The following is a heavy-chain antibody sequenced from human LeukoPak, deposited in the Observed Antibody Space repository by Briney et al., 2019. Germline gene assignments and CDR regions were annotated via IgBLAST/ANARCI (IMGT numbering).Heavy chain of an antibody. CDR2: IGSVTTYI. CDR1: GFTFSDYT. D-gene: IGHD6-19*01. V-gene: IGHV3-21*01. Sequence: PGGSLRLSCAASGFTFSDYTMNWVRQAPGKGLEWVSSIGSVTTYIYYADSVKGRFTISRDNAKNSLSLQMNSLRAEDTAVYYCARAIAVAGPYYFDYWGQGTLVTVCS. J-gene: IGHJ4*02. CDR3: ARAIAVAGPYYFDY.